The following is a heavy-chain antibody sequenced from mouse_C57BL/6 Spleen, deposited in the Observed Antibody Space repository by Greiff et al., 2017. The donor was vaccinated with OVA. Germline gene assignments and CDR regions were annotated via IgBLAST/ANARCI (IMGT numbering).Heavy chain of an antibody. V-gene: IGHV1-39*01. D-gene: IGHD2-4*01. Sequence: EVKLMESGPELVKPGASVKISCKASGYSFTDYNMNWVKQSNGKSLEWIGVINPNYGTTSYNQKFKGKATLTVDQSSSTAYMQLNSLTSEDSAVYYCARSDYDYDDYAMDYWGQGTSVTVSS. CDR2: INPNYGTT. CDR1: GYSFTDYN. J-gene: IGHJ4*01. CDR3: ARSDYDYDDYAMDY.